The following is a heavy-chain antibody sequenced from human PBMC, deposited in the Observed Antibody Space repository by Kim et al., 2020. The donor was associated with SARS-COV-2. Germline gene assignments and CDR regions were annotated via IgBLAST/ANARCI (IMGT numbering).Heavy chain of an antibody. CDR2: IYYSGST. V-gene: IGHV4-39*01. Sequence: SETLSLTCTVSGGSISSSSYYWGWIRQPPGKGLEWIGSIYYSGSTYYNPSLKSRVTISVDTSKNQFSLKLSSVTAADTAVYYCARHVGNYDILTGYYKDYHHYYGMDGWGQGTTVTVSS. CDR1: GGSISSSSYY. CDR3: ARHVGNYDILTGYYKDYHHYYGMDG. D-gene: IGHD3-9*01. J-gene: IGHJ6*02.